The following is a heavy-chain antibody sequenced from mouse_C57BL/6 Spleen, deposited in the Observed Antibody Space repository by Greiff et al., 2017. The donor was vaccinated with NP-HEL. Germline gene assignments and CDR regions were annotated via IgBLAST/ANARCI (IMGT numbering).Heavy chain of an antibody. CDR2: ISSGSSTI. Sequence: DVKLQESGGGLVKPGGSLKLSCAASGFTFSDYGMHWVRQAPEKGLEWVAYISSGSSTIYYADTVKGRFTISRDNAKNTLFLQMTSLRSEDTAMYYCAKTGTLYAMDYWGQGTSVTVSS. CDR1: GFTFSDYG. D-gene: IGHD4-1*01. J-gene: IGHJ4*01. CDR3: AKTGTLYAMDY. V-gene: IGHV5-17*01.